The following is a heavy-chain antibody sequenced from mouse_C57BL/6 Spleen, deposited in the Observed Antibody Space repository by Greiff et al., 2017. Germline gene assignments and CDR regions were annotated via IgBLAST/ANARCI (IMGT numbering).Heavy chain of an antibody. Sequence: EVMLVESGGGLVKPGGSLKLSCAASGFTFSSYAMSWVRQTPEKRLEWVATISDGGSYTYYPDNVKGRFTISRDNAKNNLYLQMSHLKSEDTAMYYCERGEASYFDDWGKGTTLTVSS. D-gene: IGHD6-1*01. J-gene: IGHJ2*01. CDR3: ERGEASYFDD. CDR2: ISDGGSYT. CDR1: GFTFSSYA. V-gene: IGHV5-4*03.